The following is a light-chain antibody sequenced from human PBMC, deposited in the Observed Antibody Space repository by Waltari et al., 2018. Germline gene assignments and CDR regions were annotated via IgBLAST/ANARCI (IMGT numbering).Light chain of an antibody. V-gene: IGLV2-14*03. CDR1: SNDLGAYDF. CDR2: DVD. Sequence: QSALIQPASLSASPGQSIPISCTGTSNDLGAYDFVSWHQQHPGKVPKLIIYDVDIRPSGISNRFSGSKSGNTASLTISGLQAEDDSDYYCSSFTTSKTRVFGGGTRVTVL. CDR3: SSFTTSKTRV. J-gene: IGLJ2*01.